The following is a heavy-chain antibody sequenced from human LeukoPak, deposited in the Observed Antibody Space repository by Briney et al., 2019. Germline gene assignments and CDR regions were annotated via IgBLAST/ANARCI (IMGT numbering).Heavy chain of an antibody. D-gene: IGHD3-22*01. J-gene: IGHJ4*02. Sequence: GRSLRLSCATSGSIFSSHGMHWVRQAPGKGLEWVGVIWYDGSNEHYVDSVKGRFTISRDNSKNTLYLQMNSLRAEDTAVYYCARSYYYDSSGYYDYWGQGTLVTVSS. CDR2: IWYDGSNE. CDR3: ARSYYYDSSGYYDY. V-gene: IGHV3-33*01. CDR1: GSIFSSHG.